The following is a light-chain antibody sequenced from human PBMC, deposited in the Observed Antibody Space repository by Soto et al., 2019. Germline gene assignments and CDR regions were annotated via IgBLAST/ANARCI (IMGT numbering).Light chain of an antibody. CDR2: RAS. J-gene: IGKJ4*01. Sequence: IMTNSPASLLVAYVEDSVTITCLSSPNNSSCLAWFQQKPGKAPQLLIYRASSLECGVPSRFSGSGSGTDFILTISSLQAEDVAAYYCQQYYSYSWTFDGGTKVDI. CDR1: PNNSSC. V-gene: IGKV1-5*03. CDR3: QQYYSYSWT.